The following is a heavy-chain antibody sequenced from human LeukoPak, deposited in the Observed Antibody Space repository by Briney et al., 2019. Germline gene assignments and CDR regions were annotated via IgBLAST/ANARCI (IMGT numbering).Heavy chain of an antibody. V-gene: IGHV3-48*04. CDR1: GFTFSTYS. Sequence: GGSLRLSCAASGFTFSTYSMNWVRQAPGKGLEWVSYISSSSSTIYYADSVKGRFTISRDNAKNSLYLQMNSLRAEDTAVYYCARAGYCSGGSCLGNWFDPWGQGTLVTVSS. J-gene: IGHJ5*02. CDR2: ISSSSSTI. D-gene: IGHD2-15*01. CDR3: ARAGYCSGGSCLGNWFDP.